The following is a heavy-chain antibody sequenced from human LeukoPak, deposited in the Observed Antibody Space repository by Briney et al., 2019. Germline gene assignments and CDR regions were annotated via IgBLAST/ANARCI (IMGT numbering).Heavy chain of an antibody. D-gene: IGHD6-6*01. Sequence: PSETLSLTCTVSGGSISSGGYYWSWIRQPPGKGLEWIGYIYHSGSTYYNPSLKSRVTISVDRSKNQFSLKLSSVTAADTAVYYCASRSSSVGGGYYYYYYMDVWGKGTTVTVSS. V-gene: IGHV4-30-2*01. CDR2: IYHSGST. J-gene: IGHJ6*03. CDR3: ASRSSSVGGGYYYYYYMDV. CDR1: GGSISSGGYY.